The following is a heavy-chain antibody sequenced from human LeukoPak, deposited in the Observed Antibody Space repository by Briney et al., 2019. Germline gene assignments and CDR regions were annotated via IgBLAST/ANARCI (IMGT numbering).Heavy chain of an antibody. V-gene: IGHV3-23*01. D-gene: IGHD6-6*01. CDR2: ISPGGGTT. CDR1: GFAFGSEA. Sequence: PGGSLRLSCAVSGFAFGSEAMSWVRQSPARGLEWVASISPGGGTTYYADYVKGRFTISRDNSKNTLYLQMNSLRAEDTAVYYCAKDPSRPSSSDAFDIWGQGTMVTVSS. CDR3: AKDPSRPSSSDAFDI. J-gene: IGHJ3*02.